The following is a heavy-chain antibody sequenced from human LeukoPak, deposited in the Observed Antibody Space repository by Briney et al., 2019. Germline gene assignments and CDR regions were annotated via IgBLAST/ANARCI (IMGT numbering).Heavy chain of an antibody. CDR2: ISAYNGNT. Sequence: ASVKVSCKASGYTFTSYGISWVRQAPGQGLEWMGWISAYNGNTNYAQKLQGRVTMTTDTSTSTAYMELSSLRSEDTAVYYCARCGGSSRNGYYYYMDVWGKGTTVTVSS. V-gene: IGHV1-18*01. J-gene: IGHJ6*03. CDR3: ARCGGSSRNGYYYYMDV. CDR1: GYTFTSYG. D-gene: IGHD2-21*01.